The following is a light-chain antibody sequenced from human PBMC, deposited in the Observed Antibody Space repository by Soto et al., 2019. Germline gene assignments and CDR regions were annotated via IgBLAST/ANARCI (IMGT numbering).Light chain of an antibody. CDR3: QQYNNWPRT. J-gene: IGKJ1*01. Sequence: EIVLTQSPATLSVFPGERATLSCRASQGVGSSLAWYQQRPGQAPRLLISGASTMASGIPARFSGSGSGTEFTLTISSLQSEDFAVYYCQQYNNWPRTFGQGTKVDIK. CDR2: GAS. V-gene: IGKV3-15*01. CDR1: QGVGSS.